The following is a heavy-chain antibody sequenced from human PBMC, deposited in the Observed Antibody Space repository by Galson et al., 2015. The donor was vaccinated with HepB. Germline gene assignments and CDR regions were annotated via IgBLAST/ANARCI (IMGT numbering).Heavy chain of an antibody. CDR3: ARDRYYDSSGYSID. V-gene: IGHV1-18*01. CDR2: ISAYNGNT. J-gene: IGHJ4*02. D-gene: IGHD3-22*01. Sequence: SVKVSCKAPGYTFTSYGISWVRQAPGQGLEWMGWISAYNGNTNYAQKLQGRVTMTTDTSTSTAYMELRSLRSDDTAVYYCARDRYYDSSGYSIDWGQGTLVTVSS. CDR1: GYTFTSYG.